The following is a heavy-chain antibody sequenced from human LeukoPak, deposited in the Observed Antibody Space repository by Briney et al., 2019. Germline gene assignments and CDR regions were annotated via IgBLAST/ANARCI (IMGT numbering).Heavy chain of an antibody. CDR3: VRDLGIAAAGTHYYCMDV. D-gene: IGHD6-13*01. CDR1: GFTFSSYW. Sequence: GGSLSLSCAASGFTFSSYWMHWVRQAPGEGGVWVSRINSDGSSTSYADSVKGRFNISRDNAKNTLYLQMSSLRAEDTAVYYCVRDLGIAAAGTHYYCMDVWGKGTTVTVSS. J-gene: IGHJ6*03. CDR2: INSDGSST. V-gene: IGHV3-74*01.